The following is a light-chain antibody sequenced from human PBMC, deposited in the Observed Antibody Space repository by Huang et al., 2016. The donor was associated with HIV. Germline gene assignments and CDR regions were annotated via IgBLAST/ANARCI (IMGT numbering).Light chain of an antibody. CDR3: QKYNSAPWT. J-gene: IGKJ1*01. CDR1: QGISNY. CDR2: AAS. V-gene: IGKV1-27*01. Sequence: DIQMTQSPSSLSAFVGDRVTIPCRAGQGISNYLAWYQQKPGKVPKLLIYAASTWQSGVPSRFSGSGSGTDFTLTISSLQPEDVATYYCQKYNSAPWTFGQGTKVEIK.